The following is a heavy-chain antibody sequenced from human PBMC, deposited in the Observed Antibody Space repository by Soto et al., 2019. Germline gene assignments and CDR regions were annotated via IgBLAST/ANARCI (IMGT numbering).Heavy chain of an antibody. CDR2: IKSKTDGGTT. CDR1: GFTFSNAW. J-gene: IGHJ4*02. CDR3: TTEDDSSGYYPTRFDY. D-gene: IGHD3-22*01. V-gene: IGHV3-15*01. Sequence: GGSLRLSCAASGFTFSNAWMSWVRQAPGKGLEWVGRIKSKTDGGTTDYAAPVKGRFTISRDDSKNTLYLQMNSLKTEDTAVYYCTTEDDSSGYYPTRFDYWGQGTLVTVSS.